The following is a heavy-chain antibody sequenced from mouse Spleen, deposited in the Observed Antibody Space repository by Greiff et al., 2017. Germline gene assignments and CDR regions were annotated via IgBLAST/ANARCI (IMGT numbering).Heavy chain of an antibody. D-gene: IGHD2-4*01. Sequence: QVQLQQSGAELVRPGASVKLSCKASGYTFTDYYINWVKQRPGQGLEWIARIYPGSGNTYYNEKFKGKATLTAEKSSSTAYMQLSSLTSEDSAVYFCARSGDYDNYFDYWGQGTTLTVSS. J-gene: IGHJ2*01. V-gene: IGHV1-76*01. CDR3: ARSGDYDNYFDY. CDR2: IYPGSGNT. CDR1: GYTFTDYY.